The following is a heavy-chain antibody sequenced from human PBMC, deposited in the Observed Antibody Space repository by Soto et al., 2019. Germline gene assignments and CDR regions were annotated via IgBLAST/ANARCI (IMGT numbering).Heavy chain of an antibody. Sequence: PSETLSLTCTVSGGSISSYYWSWIRQPPGKGLEWIGYIYYSGSTNYNPSLKSRVTISVDTSKNQFSLKLSSVTAADTAVYYCAGGYCTNGVCGWFDPWGQGTLVTVSS. V-gene: IGHV4-59*01. CDR1: GGSISSYY. D-gene: IGHD2-8*01. CDR2: IYYSGST. J-gene: IGHJ5*02. CDR3: AGGYCTNGVCGWFDP.